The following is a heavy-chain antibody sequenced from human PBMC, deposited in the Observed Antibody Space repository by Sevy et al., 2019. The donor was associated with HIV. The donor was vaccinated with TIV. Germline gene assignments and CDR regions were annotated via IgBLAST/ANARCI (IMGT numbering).Heavy chain of an antibody. CDR1: GITLNTYA. CDR2: ISDSGSYT. J-gene: IGHJ4*02. D-gene: IGHD2-15*01. CDR3: AKDRYCSGGNRPLDY. Sequence: GGSLRLSCTASGITLNTYAMKWVRQAPGKGLEWVSGISDSGSYTYYADSVKGRFTISRDNTKNTVSLQMNSLRAEDTAVYYCAKDRYCSGGNRPLDYWGRGTLVTVSS. V-gene: IGHV3-23*01.